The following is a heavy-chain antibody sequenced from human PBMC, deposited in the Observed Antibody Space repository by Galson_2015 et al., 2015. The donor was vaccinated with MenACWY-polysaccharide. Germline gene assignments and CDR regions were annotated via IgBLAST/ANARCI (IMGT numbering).Heavy chain of an antibody. CDR3: ARERCDGFNY. D-gene: IGHD3-10*01. Sequence: SLRLSCAASGFTFSSYRMNWVRQAPGKGLEWVSCISSSRSTIYYADSVKGRFTISRDNAKNSLYLQMNSLRGEDTAVYYCARERCDGFNYWGQGTLVTVSS. J-gene: IGHJ4*02. V-gene: IGHV3-48*01. CDR1: GFTFSSYR. CDR2: ISSSRSTI.